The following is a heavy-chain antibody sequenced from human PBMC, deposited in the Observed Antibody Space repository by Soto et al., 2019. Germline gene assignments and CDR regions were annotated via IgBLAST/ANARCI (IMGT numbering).Heavy chain of an antibody. CDR2: IYYSGST. Sequence: SETLSLTCTVSGGSISSYYWSWIRQPPGKGLEWIGYIYYSGSTNYNPSLKSRVTISVDTSKNQFSLKLSSVTAADTAVYYCARHKRIVWFDPWGQGTLVTVSS. D-gene: IGHD2-15*01. V-gene: IGHV4-59*08. CDR3: ARHKRIVWFDP. CDR1: GGSISSYY. J-gene: IGHJ5*02.